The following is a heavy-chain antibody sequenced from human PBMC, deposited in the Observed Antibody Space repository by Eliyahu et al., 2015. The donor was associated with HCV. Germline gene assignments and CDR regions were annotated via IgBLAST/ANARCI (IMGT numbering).Heavy chain of an antibody. V-gene: IGHV1-69*06. J-gene: IGHJ4*02. CDR2: XIPVLGTP. CDR1: GGTPNSYD. D-gene: IGHD2-21*02. CDR3: ARGLLXYDSRGGDRGYXDY. Sequence: QVQLVQSGAEIKKPGSSVRVSCKVSGGTPNSYDIVWVRQAPGQGLEWMGGXIPVLGTPNYAQKFQGRLTITADKITNTAYMDLRSLRSEDTAVYYCARGLLXYDSRGGDRGYXDYWGPGTQVTVSX.